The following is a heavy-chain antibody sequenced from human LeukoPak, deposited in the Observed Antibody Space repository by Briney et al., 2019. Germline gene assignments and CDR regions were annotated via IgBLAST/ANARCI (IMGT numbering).Heavy chain of an antibody. D-gene: IGHD6-13*01. CDR2: ITSSSSYI. Sequence: GGSLRLSCAASGFTFRSYTMNWVRQAPGKGLEWVASITSSSSYIYYADSVKGRFSISRDNANNPLSMQMDSLRAEDTAVYFCARVVAVAGPPGYWGQGTLVTVSS. V-gene: IGHV3-21*01. J-gene: IGHJ4*02. CDR3: ARVVAVAGPPGY. CDR1: GFTFRSYT.